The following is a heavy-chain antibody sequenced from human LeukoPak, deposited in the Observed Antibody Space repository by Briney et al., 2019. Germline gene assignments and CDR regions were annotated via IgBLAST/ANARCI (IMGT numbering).Heavy chain of an antibody. CDR3: ARKRYRGTFDY. J-gene: IGHJ4*02. CDR2: INHSGST. Sequence: SEALSLTCAVYGGSFSGYYWSWIRQPPGKGLEWIGEINHSGSTNYNPSLKSRVTISVDTSKNQFSLKLSSVTAADTAVYYCARKRYRGTFDYWGQGTLVTVSS. V-gene: IGHV4-34*01. CDR1: GGSFSGYY. D-gene: IGHD1-26*01.